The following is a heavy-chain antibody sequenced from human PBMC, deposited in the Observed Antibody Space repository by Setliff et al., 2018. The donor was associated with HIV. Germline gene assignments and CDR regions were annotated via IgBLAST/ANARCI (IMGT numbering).Heavy chain of an antibody. J-gene: IGHJ5*02. V-gene: IGHV4-38-2*02. CDR1: GYSISSGYY. CDR3: ARDVERYSSHSGSGP. CDR2: IYHSGST. Sequence: SETLSLTCAVSGYSISSGYYWGWIRQPPGRGLEWIGSIYHSGSTYYNPSLKSRVTISVDTSKNQFSLKLSSVTAADTAVYYCARDVERYSSHSGSGPWGQGTLVTVSS. D-gene: IGHD6-19*01.